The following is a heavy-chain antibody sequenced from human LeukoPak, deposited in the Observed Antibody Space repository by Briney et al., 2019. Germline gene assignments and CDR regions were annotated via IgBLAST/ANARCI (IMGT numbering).Heavy chain of an antibody. J-gene: IGHJ4*02. CDR2: INSDGSTT. CDR3: ARETTSLRLHYFDC. Sequence: GGSLRLSCAASGFTFNSYWMYWVRQAPGKGLVWVSRINSDGSTTSYADSVKGRFTISRDNAKNTLYLQMNSLRAEDTAVYYCARETTSLRLHYFDCWGQGTLVTVSS. V-gene: IGHV3-74*01. CDR1: GFTFNSYW. D-gene: IGHD1/OR15-1a*01.